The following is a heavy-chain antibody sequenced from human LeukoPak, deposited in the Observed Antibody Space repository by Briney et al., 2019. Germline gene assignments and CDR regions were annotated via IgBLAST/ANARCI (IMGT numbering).Heavy chain of an antibody. CDR2: ISAYNGNT. J-gene: IGHJ3*02. V-gene: IGHV1-18*01. Sequence: GASVKVSCKASGYTFTSYGISWVRQAPGQGPEWMGWISAYNGNTNYAQKLQGRVTMTTDTSTSTAYMELRSLRSDDTAVYYCARDRGRIAAARPDAFDIWGQGTMVTVSS. CDR1: GYTFTSYG. D-gene: IGHD6-13*01. CDR3: ARDRGRIAAARPDAFDI.